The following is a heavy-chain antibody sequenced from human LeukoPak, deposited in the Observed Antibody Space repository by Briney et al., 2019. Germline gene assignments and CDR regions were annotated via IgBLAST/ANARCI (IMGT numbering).Heavy chain of an antibody. Sequence: WETLSLTCTVSGGSISSYYWSWIRQPPGKGLEWIGYIYYTGSTNYNPSLKSRVTISVDTSKNQVSLELSSVTAADTAVYYCARDYTMTHAFDIWGQGTMVTVSS. CDR2: IYYTGST. CDR3: ARDYTMTHAFDI. V-gene: IGHV4-59*01. D-gene: IGHD3-22*01. CDR1: GGSISSYY. J-gene: IGHJ3*02.